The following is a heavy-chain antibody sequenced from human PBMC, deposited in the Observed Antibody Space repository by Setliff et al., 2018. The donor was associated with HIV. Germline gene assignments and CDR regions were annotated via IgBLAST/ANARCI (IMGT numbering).Heavy chain of an antibody. V-gene: IGHV4-34*01. Sequence: SETLSLTCAVYGAPLNGFFWSWVRQRPERGLEWIGEVNHSGTTNYNPSLKKRGTISVDTSKNQFSLRVKSVPAGDTGLYFCARRRGPMVRGVDPAPSFFFDYWGQGTPVTVSS. D-gene: IGHD3-10*01. CDR1: GAPLNGFF. CDR3: ARRRGPMVRGVDPAPSFFFDY. CDR2: VNHSGTT. J-gene: IGHJ4*02.